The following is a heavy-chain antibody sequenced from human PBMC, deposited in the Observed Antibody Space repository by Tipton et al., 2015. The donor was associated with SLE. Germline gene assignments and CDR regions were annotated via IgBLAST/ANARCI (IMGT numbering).Heavy chain of an antibody. D-gene: IGHD5-24*01. Sequence: TLSLTCTVSGCSISSYYWSWIRQPPGKGLEWIGNIYYSGITNYNPSLKSRVTISGDTSKNQFSLKLSSVTAADTDVYYCARGDGYNFDYWGQGTLVTVSS. J-gene: IGHJ4*02. CDR3: ARGDGYNFDY. CDR2: IYYSGIT. V-gene: IGHV4-59*08. CDR1: GCSISSYY.